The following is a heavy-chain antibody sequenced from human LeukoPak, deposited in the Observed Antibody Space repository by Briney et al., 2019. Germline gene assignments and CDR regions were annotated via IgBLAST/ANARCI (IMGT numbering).Heavy chain of an antibody. Sequence: GGSLRLSCAASGFTFSSYAMSWVRQAPGKGLEWVSAISGSGGSTYYADSVKGRFTISRDNSKDTLYLQMNSLRAEDTAVYYCAKDVRWYYDSSGSPLDYWGQGTLVTVSS. CDR2: ISGSGGST. J-gene: IGHJ4*02. V-gene: IGHV3-23*01. D-gene: IGHD3-22*01. CDR3: AKDVRWYYDSSGSPLDY. CDR1: GFTFSSYA.